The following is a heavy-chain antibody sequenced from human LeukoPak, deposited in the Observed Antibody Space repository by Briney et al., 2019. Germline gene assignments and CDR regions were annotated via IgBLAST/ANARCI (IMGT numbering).Heavy chain of an antibody. V-gene: IGHV4-34*01. D-gene: IGHD4-17*01. J-gene: IGHJ4*02. CDR1: GGSFSGYY. Sequence: SEALSLTCAVYGGSFSGYYWSWIRQPPGKGLEWIGEINHSGSTNYNPSLKSRVTISVDTSKNQFSLKLSSVTAADTAVYYCARRDYGDSGYFFDYWGQGTLVTVSS. CDR3: ARRDYGDSGYFFDY. CDR2: INHSGST.